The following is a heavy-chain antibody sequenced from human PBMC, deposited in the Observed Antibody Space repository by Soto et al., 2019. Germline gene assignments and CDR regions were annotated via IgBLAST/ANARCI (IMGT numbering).Heavy chain of an antibody. V-gene: IGHV3-74*01. CDR1: GFIFKMYW. CDR2: IYNDGTYS. CDR3: TRGPRPISTGTGAY. Sequence: GGSLRLSCAASGFIFKMYWMHWVRQSPGKGLVWISRIYNDGTYSDYADSVRGRFTISRDNVNDTLYLQMKNLRAEDSGLYYCTRGPRPISTGTGAYCGQGTQVTVSS. J-gene: IGHJ1*01. D-gene: IGHD3-10*01.